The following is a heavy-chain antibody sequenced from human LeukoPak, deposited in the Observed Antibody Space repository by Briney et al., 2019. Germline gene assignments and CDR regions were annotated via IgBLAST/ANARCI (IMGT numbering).Heavy chain of an antibody. CDR3: ARQGGGFLYFDR. D-gene: IGHD6-25*01. J-gene: IGHJ2*01. V-gene: IGHV4-59*08. Sequence: SEALSLTCTVSGGSISSYYWSWLRQPPGKGLEWIGYIYYSGSTNYNPSLKSRVTISVDTSKNQFSLKRSPVPAADTAVYYCARQGGGFLYFDRGGRGTLVTVSA. CDR1: GGSISSYY. CDR2: IYYSGST.